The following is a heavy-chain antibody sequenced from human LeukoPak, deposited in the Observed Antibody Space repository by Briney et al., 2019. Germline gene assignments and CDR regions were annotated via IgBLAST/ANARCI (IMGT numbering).Heavy chain of an antibody. CDR2: IYSGGST. CDR3: AKGDVREDIVVVVAGVDY. J-gene: IGHJ4*02. Sequence: GGSLRLSCAASGFTVSSNYMSWVRQAPGKGLEWVSVIYSGGSTYYADSVKGRFTISRDNSKNTLYLQVNSLRAEDTALYYCAKGDVREDIVVVVAGVDYWGQGTLVTVSS. CDR1: GFTVSSNY. D-gene: IGHD2-15*01. V-gene: IGHV3-66*01.